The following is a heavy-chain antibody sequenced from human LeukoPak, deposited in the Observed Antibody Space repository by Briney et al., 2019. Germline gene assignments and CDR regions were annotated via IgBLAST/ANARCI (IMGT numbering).Heavy chain of an antibody. CDR1: GYTFTGYY. D-gene: IGHD3-3*01. J-gene: IGHJ5*02. Sequence: EASVKVSCKASGYTFTGYYMHWVRQAPGQGLEWMGWISAYNGNTNYAQKLQGRVTMTTDTSTSTAYMELRSLRSDDTAVYYCARAVGLEHYDFWSRKRNWFDPWGQGTLVTVSS. CDR3: ARAVGLEHYDFWSRKRNWFDP. V-gene: IGHV1-18*04. CDR2: ISAYNGNT.